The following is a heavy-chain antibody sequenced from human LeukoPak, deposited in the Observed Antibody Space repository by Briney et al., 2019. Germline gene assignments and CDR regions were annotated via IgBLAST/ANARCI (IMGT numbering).Heavy chain of an antibody. J-gene: IGHJ4*02. Sequence: GSSVKVSCKASGGTFSSYAISWVRQAPGQGLEWMGRIIPILGIANYAQKFQGRVTITADKSTSTAYMELSSLRSEDTAVYYCARDGDKGTPFDYWGQGTLVTVSS. CDR2: IIPILGIA. CDR1: GGTFSSYA. CDR3: ARDGDKGTPFDY. V-gene: IGHV1-69*04. D-gene: IGHD1-1*01.